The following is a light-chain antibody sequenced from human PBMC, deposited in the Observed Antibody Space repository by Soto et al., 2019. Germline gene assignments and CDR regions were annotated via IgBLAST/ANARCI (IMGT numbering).Light chain of an antibody. V-gene: IGKV3-20*01. Sequence: EIVLTQSPGTLSLSPGERATLSCRASQSVARNYLAWYQHKPGQAPRLLIPDASSRATGIPDRFSGSGSGTDFVLTISKLEPEDFAVYYCHQYANSPLTFGGGTKVEIK. CDR1: QSVARNY. J-gene: IGKJ4*01. CDR3: HQYANSPLT. CDR2: DAS.